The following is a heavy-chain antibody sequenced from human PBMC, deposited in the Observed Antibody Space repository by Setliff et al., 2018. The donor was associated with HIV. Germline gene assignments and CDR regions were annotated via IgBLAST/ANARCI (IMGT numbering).Heavy chain of an antibody. Sequence: PGESLKISCKGSGYSFTSNWIGWVRQMPGKGLEWMGIIYPGDSDTRYSPSFQGQVTISADKSINTAYLHWSSLKASDTAIYYCARLHDCGGDCYFDYWGQGTMVTSPQ. J-gene: IGHJ4*02. CDR3: ARLHDCGGDCYFDY. CDR1: GYSFTSNW. CDR2: IYPGDSDT. D-gene: IGHD2-21*02. V-gene: IGHV5-51*01.